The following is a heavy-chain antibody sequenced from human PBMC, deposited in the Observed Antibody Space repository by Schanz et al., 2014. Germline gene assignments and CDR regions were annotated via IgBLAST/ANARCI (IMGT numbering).Heavy chain of an antibody. Sequence: DVQVVESGGDLVQPGGSLRLSCAASGFTVDSNYMSWVRQAPGKGLEWVSIIYPDGSTNYGDSMKGRFTVSRDEWKNTLYLQMNSLRTEDTAVYFCAKSYDTSGYSGFDYWGQGTLVTVSS. CDR1: GFTVDSNY. J-gene: IGHJ4*02. CDR2: IYPDGST. CDR3: AKSYDTSGYSGFDY. D-gene: IGHD3-22*01. V-gene: IGHV3-66*01.